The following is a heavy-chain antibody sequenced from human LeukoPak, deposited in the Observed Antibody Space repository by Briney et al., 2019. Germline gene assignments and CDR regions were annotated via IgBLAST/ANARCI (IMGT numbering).Heavy chain of an antibody. D-gene: IGHD3-10*01. CDR2: IRYDGSNK. CDR3: TTEPFITMVRGVISWFDP. J-gene: IGHJ5*02. CDR1: GFTFSSYG. V-gene: IGHV3-30*02. Sequence: PGGSLRLSCAASGFTFSSYGMHWVRQAPGKGLEGVAFIRYDGSNKYYADSVKGRFTISRDNSKNTLYLQMNSLKTEDTAVYYCTTEPFITMVRGVISWFDPWGQGTLVTVSS.